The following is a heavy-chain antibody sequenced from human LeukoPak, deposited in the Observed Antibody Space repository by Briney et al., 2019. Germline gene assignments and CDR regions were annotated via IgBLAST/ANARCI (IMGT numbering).Heavy chain of an antibody. CDR3: AKALNYYDGSGYYYPSPDDVFDI. D-gene: IGHD3-22*01. Sequence: GGSLRLSCAASGFTFSSYSMNWVRQAPGKGLERVSSISSSSSYIYYADSVKGRFTISRDSSKNTLYLQMNSLRAEDTALYYCAKALNYYDGSGYYYPSPDDVFDIWGQGTMVTVSS. CDR2: ISSSSSYI. J-gene: IGHJ3*02. CDR1: GFTFSSYS. V-gene: IGHV3-21*04.